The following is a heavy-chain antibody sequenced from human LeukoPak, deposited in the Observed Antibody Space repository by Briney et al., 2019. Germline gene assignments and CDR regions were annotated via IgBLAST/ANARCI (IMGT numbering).Heavy chain of an antibody. CDR1: GFIFDDYG. CDR3: ASTNYDILTGYFTTFDY. J-gene: IGHJ4*02. CDR2: ISGSGGST. Sequence: PGGSLRLSCIASGFIFDDYGMSWVRQAPGKGLEWVSAISGSGGSTYYADSVKGRFTISRDNSKNTLYLQMNSLRAEDTAVYYCASTNYDILTGYFTTFDYWGQGTLVTVSS. V-gene: IGHV3-23*01. D-gene: IGHD3-9*01.